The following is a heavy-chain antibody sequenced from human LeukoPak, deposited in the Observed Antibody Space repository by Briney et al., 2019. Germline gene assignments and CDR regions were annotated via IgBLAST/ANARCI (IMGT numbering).Heavy chain of an antibody. CDR1: GFTVSNNY. Sequence: GGSLRLSCAASGFTVSNNYMSWVRQAPGKGLEWVSVIYSAGSTYYADSVKGRFTISRDNSKNTLYLQMNSLRAEDTAVYYCARGAGYNYPYYFDYWGQGTLVTVSS. J-gene: IGHJ4*02. CDR3: ARGAGYNYPYYFDY. V-gene: IGHV3-53*01. CDR2: IYSAGST. D-gene: IGHD5-24*01.